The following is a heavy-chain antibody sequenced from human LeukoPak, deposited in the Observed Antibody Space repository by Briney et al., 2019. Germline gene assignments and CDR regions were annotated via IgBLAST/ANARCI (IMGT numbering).Heavy chain of an antibody. D-gene: IGHD5-12*01. CDR2: IIPIFGTA. Sequence: GASVKVSCKASGCTFSSYAISWVRQAPGQGLEWMGGIIPIFGTANYAQKFQGRVTITADESTSTAYMELSSLRSEDTAVYYCARNIVATTHYYYGMDVWGKGTTVTVSS. CDR3: ARNIVATTHYYYGMDV. J-gene: IGHJ6*04. CDR1: GCTFSSYA. V-gene: IGHV1-69*01.